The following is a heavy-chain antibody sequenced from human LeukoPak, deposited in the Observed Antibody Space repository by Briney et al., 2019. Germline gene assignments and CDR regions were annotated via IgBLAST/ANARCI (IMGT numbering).Heavy chain of an antibody. CDR3: ARSLSDFYPNWFDP. Sequence: ASVKVSCKASGYTFTSTAMSWVRQAPGRRLEWMGWINAGNGNTKYSQEFQGRVTITRDTSASTVYMELSSLRSEDMAVYYCARSLSDFYPNWFDPWGQGTLVTVSS. D-gene: IGHD2-21*01. CDR1: GYTFTSTA. V-gene: IGHV1-3*03. J-gene: IGHJ5*02. CDR2: INAGNGNT.